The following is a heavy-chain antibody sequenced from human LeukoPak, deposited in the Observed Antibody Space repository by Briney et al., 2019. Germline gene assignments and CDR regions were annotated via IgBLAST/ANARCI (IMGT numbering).Heavy chain of an antibody. D-gene: IGHD3-10*01. CDR3: AYQPFGFSVQH. CDR2: INPNSGGT. V-gene: IGHV1-2*06. CDR1: GYTFTGYY. Sequence: TSVKVSCKASGYTFTGYYMHWVRQAPGQGLEWMGRINPNSGGTNYAQKFQGRVTMTRDTSISTAYMELSRLRSDDTAVYYCAYQPFGFSVQHWGQGTLVTVSS. J-gene: IGHJ1*01.